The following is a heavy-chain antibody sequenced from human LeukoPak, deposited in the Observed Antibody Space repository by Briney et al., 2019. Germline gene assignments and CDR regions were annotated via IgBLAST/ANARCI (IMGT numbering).Heavy chain of an antibody. V-gene: IGHV3-7*01. D-gene: IGHD5-18*01. J-gene: IGHJ4*02. Sequence: GGSLRLSCAASGFTFSSYWMTWIRQAPGKRLEWVANIKQDGSEKYYVDSVKGRFTISRDNAKNSLYLQMNSLRAEDTAVYYCARDTGGGYSCYDCWGQGTLVTVSS. CDR1: GFTFSSYW. CDR3: ARDTGGGYSCYDC. CDR2: IKQDGSEK.